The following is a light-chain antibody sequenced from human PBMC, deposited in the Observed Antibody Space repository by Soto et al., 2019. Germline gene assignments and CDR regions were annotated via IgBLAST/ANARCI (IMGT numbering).Light chain of an antibody. Sequence: EIVLTQSPGTLSLSPGERATLSCRASQSVSRSHLAWYQQKPGQAPRLLIYGASSRATGIADRFSGSGSWTDFITTIIRLEPEDFAVYYCQQYGNSPPYSFGQGTKLEIK. V-gene: IGKV3-20*01. CDR3: QQYGNSPPYS. J-gene: IGKJ2*03. CDR1: QSVSRSH. CDR2: GAS.